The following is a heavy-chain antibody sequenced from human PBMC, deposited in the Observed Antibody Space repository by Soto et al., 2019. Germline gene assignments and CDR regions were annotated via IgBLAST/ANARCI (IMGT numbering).Heavy chain of an antibody. Sequence: EVQLVESGGGLVQPGGSLRLSCEVSGFTLRSYWMHWVRQVSGKGLVWVSRMNSDGSSISYADSVKGRFTISRDNAKNTLYLQMNSLRAADTGVYYCARVGCSGGSCIDYWGQGTLVTVTS. CDR2: MNSDGSSI. D-gene: IGHD2-15*01. CDR3: ARVGCSGGSCIDY. V-gene: IGHV3-74*01. CDR1: GFTLRSYW. J-gene: IGHJ4*02.